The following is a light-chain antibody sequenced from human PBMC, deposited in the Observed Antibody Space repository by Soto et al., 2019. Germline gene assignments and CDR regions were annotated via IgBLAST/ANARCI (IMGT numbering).Light chain of an antibody. CDR2: DVS. CDR3: SSYTISSTYV. CDR1: SSDVGSYNR. J-gene: IGLJ1*01. V-gene: IGLV2-18*02. Sequence: QSVLTQPPSVSGSPGQSVAISCTGTSSDVGSYNRVSWYQQPPGTAPKLMIFDVSNRPSGVPDRFSGSKSGNTASLTISGLQAEDEADYYCSSYTISSTYVFGTGTKLTVL.